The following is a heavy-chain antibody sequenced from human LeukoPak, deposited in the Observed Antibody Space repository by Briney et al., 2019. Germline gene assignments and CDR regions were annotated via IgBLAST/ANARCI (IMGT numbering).Heavy chain of an antibody. CDR3: ARICSSTDCLIPD. J-gene: IGHJ4*02. V-gene: IGHV3-74*01. CDR2: INSDASDT. D-gene: IGHD2-2*01. CDR1: GFTFSRHW. Sequence: GGSLRLSCAASGFTFSRHWMHWVRQAPGKGLVWISRINSDASDTNYADFMKGRFTISRDNAKNTVYLQINSLRDEDTAVYYCARICSSTDCLIPDWGQGTLVTVSS.